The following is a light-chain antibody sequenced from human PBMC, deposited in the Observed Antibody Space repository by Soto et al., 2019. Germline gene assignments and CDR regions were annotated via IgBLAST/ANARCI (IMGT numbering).Light chain of an antibody. V-gene: IGLV2-14*01. CDR1: SSDVGGYNY. Sequence: QSALTQPASVSGSPGQSITISCTGTSSDVGGYNYVSWYQQHPGKAPKLMIYEVSNRPSGVSNRFSGSKSGNTASLTISGLQAEDAADYCSRSSTSGSNCVFGAGTKLTVL. CDR2: EVS. CDR3: RSSTSGSNCV. J-gene: IGLJ3*02.